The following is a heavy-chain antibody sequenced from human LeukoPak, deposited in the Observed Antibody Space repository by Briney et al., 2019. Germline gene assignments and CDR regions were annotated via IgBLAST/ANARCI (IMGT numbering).Heavy chain of an antibody. CDR2: IYYSGST. Sequence: SETLSLTCTVSGGSISSSSYYWGWIRQPPGKGLEWIGSIYYSGSTYYNPSLKSRVTISVDTSKNQFSLQLNSVTPEDTAVYYCALSGLHEYYFDYWGQGTLVTVSS. CDR3: ALSGLHEYYFDY. J-gene: IGHJ4*02. CDR1: GGSISSSSYY. V-gene: IGHV4-39*07. D-gene: IGHD2-15*01.